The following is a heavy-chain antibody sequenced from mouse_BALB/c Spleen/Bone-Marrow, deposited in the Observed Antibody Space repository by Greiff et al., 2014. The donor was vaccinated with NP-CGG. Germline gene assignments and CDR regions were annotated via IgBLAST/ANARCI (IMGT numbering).Heavy chain of an antibody. J-gene: IGHJ4*01. CDR3: ARYGNYEDAMDY. D-gene: IGHD2-10*02. CDR2: IWAGGST. Sequence: QVQLKESGPGLVAPSQSLSITCTVPGFSLTSFGVHWVRQPPGKGLEWLGVIWAGGSTNYNSALMSRLSISKDNSKSQVFLKMNSLQTDDTAMYYCARYGNYEDAMDYWGQGTSVTVSS. CDR1: GFSLTSFG. V-gene: IGHV2-9*02.